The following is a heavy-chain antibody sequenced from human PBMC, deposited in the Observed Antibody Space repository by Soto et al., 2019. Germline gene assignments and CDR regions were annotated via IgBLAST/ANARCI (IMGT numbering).Heavy chain of an antibody. V-gene: IGHV4-4*07. Sequence: PSETLSLTCIVSGGSISEKYWNWVRQPPGKGLEWIGLIFANGHTDYNPSLKSLVTMSVDASKNQFSLRLTSMTAADTAADYCVASLAASGLNWLDPWGRGTLVTVSS. CDR3: VASLAASGLNWLDP. D-gene: IGHD6-13*01. CDR1: GGSISEKY. CDR2: IFANGHT. J-gene: IGHJ5*02.